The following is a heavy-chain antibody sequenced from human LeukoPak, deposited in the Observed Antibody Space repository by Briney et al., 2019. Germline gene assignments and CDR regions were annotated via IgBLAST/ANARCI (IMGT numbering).Heavy chain of an antibody. CDR2: IIPIFGTA. CDR1: GGTFSSYA. Sequence: GASVKVSCKASGGTFSSYAISWVRQAPGQGLEWMGGIIPIFGTANYAQKFQGRVTITTDESTRTAYMELSSLRSEDTAVYYCARARLLGYCSSTSCVRWFDPWGQGTLVTVSS. V-gene: IGHV1-69*05. D-gene: IGHD2-2*01. J-gene: IGHJ5*02. CDR3: ARARLLGYCSSTSCVRWFDP.